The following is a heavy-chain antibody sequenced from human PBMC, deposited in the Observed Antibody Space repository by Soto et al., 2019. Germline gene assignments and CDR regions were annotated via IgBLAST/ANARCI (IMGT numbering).Heavy chain of an antibody. CDR3: ARSGGEGSSGTIEP. CDR1: GYTFTSYD. CDR2: MKPTSGNT. D-gene: IGHD6-19*01. Sequence: QVQLVQSGAEVKKPGASVKVSCKASGYTFTSYDIKWVRQATGQGLEWLGWMKPTSGNTGAAQKYHGRVNITRHTSRSTAYMELSSLRSEDTAVYYGARSGGEGSSGTIEPWGQGTRVTVSS. J-gene: IGHJ5*02. V-gene: IGHV1-8*01.